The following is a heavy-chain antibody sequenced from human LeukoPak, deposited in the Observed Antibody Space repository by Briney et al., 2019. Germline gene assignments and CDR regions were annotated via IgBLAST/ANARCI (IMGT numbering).Heavy chain of an antibody. CDR2: IYYNGNS. CDR3: ARDGGLQSHFDY. V-gene: IGHV4-59*01. J-gene: IGHJ4*02. Sequence: PSETLSLRCSVSTDSFNDYYWNWVRQPPGKGLEWIGYIYYNGNSNYNPSLKSRVTISVDTSKNELSLKLTSVTAADTAIYFCARDGGLQSHFDYWGQGTLVTVSP. D-gene: IGHD5-24*01. CDR1: TDSFNDYY.